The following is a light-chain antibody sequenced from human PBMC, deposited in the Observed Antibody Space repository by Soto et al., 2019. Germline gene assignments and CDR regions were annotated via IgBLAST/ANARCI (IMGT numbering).Light chain of an antibody. CDR2: EAS. J-gene: IGLJ2*01. CDR3: CSYAGSSTVV. CDR1: SSDVGSYNL. V-gene: IGLV2-23*01. Sequence: QSALTQPASVSGSPGQSITISCTGTSSDVGSYNLVSWYQQHPGKAPKLMIYEASKRPSGVSNRFSGSKPGNTASLTISGLQAEDEADYYCCSYAGSSTVVFGGGTKLTVL.